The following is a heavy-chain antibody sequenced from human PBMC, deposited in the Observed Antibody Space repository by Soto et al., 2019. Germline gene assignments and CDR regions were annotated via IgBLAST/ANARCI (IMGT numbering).Heavy chain of an antibody. D-gene: IGHD2-8*01. CDR3: ARDIGVFNRGYGMDV. CDR1: GGTFSSYA. CDR2: IIPIFGTA. V-gene: IGHV1-69*13. Sequence: ASVKVSCKASGGTFSSYASSWVRQAPGQGLEWMGEIIPIFGTANYAQKFQGRVTITADESTSTAYMELSSLRSEDTAVYYCARDIGVFNRGYGMDVWGQGTTVTVSS. J-gene: IGHJ6*02.